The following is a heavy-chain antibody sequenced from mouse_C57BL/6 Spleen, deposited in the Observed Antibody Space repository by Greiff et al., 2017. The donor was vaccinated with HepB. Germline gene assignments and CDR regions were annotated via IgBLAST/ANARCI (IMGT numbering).Heavy chain of an antibody. CDR1: GYTFTSYW. CDR3: ASRGGLDYGNYGFAY. CDR2: IDPSDSYT. V-gene: IGHV1-69*01. J-gene: IGHJ3*01. Sequence: QVQLQQPGAELVMPGASVKLSCKASGYTFTSYWMHWVKQRPGQGLEWIGEIDPSDSYTNYNQKFKGKSTLTVDKSSSTAYMQLSSLTSEDSAVYYGASRGGLDYGNYGFAYWGQGTLVTVSA. D-gene: IGHD2-1*01.